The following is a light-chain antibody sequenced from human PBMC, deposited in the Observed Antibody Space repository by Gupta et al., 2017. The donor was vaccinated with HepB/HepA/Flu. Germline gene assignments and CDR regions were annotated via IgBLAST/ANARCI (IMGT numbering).Light chain of an antibody. CDR2: LNSDGSH. CDR1: SGHSNYD. Sequence: LVLTQSPSASASLGASVKLTCTLSSGHSNYDIAWHQQQPEKGPRYLMKLNSDGSHSKGDGIPDRFSGSSSGAERYLTISCRQAEDEADYYCQTWGTGIWVFGGGTKLTVL. CDR3: QTWGTGIWV. V-gene: IGLV4-69*01. J-gene: IGLJ3*02.